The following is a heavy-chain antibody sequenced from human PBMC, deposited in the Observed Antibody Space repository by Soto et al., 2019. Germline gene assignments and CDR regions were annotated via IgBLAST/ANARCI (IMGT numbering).Heavy chain of an antibody. V-gene: IGHV1-3*01. CDR3: ARDPSYYGMDV. CDR1: GYTFTSYA. Sequence: ASVKVSCKASGYTFTSYAMHWVRQAPGQRLEWMGWINAGNGNTKYSQKLQGRVTNTRDTSASTAYMELSSLRSEDTAVYYCARDPSYYGMDVWGQGTTVTVSS. CDR2: INAGNGNT. J-gene: IGHJ6*02.